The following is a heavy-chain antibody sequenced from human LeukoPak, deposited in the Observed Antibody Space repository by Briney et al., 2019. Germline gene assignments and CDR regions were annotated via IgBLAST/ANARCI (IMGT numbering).Heavy chain of an antibody. CDR3: ARSSGYDAYYFDY. J-gene: IGHJ4*02. V-gene: IGHV4-59*08. CDR2: IYYSGST. CDR1: GGSISSYY. D-gene: IGHD5-12*01. Sequence: LETLSLTCTVSGGSISSYYWSWIRQPPGKGLEWIGYIYYSGSTNYNSSLKSRVTISVDTSKNQFSLKLTSVTAADTAVYYCARSSGYDAYYFDYWGQGTLVTVSS.